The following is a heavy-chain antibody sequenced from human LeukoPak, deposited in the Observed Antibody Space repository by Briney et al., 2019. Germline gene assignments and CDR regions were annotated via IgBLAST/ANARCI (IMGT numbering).Heavy chain of an antibody. Sequence: GGSLRLSCAASGFTLSTYNMKWVRQAPRKGLEWVSSISTSSSYIYYADSVKGRFTISRDNARNSLYLQMNSLRAEDTAVYYCARSSRELGGYAPWELMPPFDYWGQGTLVTVSS. CDR3: ARSSRELGGYAPWELMPPFDY. V-gene: IGHV3-21*01. D-gene: IGHD1-7*01. CDR1: GFTLSTYN. J-gene: IGHJ4*02. CDR2: ISTSSSYI.